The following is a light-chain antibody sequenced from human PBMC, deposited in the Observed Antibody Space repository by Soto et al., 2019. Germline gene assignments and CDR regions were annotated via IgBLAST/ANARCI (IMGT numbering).Light chain of an antibody. J-gene: IGKJ4*01. CDR3: QQYYNWPFT. V-gene: IGKV3-15*01. CDR1: QSFSSN. CDR2: GTS. Sequence: ELVMTQSPATLSVSPGERATLSCRASQSFSSNVDWYQQKPGQAPRLLIYGTSTRVPGIPARFSGSGSGTECTHTISSQQSEDFASYYCQQYYNWPFTFGGGTKVEIK.